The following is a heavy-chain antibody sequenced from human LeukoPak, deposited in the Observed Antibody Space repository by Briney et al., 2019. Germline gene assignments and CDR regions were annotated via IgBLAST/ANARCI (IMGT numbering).Heavy chain of an antibody. V-gene: IGHV3-74*01. CDR3: ARTPYYDISGLDY. Sequence: GGSLRLSCAASGFTFSSYWMHWVRQAPGKGLVWVSRINSDGSSTSYADSVKGRFTISRDNAKNTLCLQMNSLRAEDTAVYYCARTPYYDISGLDYWGQGTLVTVSS. CDR1: GFTFSSYW. D-gene: IGHD3-22*01. J-gene: IGHJ4*02. CDR2: INSDGSST.